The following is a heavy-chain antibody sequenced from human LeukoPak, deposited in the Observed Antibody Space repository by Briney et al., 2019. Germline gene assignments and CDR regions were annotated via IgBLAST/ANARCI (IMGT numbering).Heavy chain of an antibody. CDR3: ATEFYSSSLGLFDY. CDR1: GYTFTSYD. D-gene: IGHD6-19*01. J-gene: IGHJ4*02. V-gene: IGHV1-8*01. Sequence: ASVKVSCKASGYTFTSYDINWVRQATGQGLEWMGWMNPNSGNTGYAQKFQGRVTITADKSTSTAYMELSSLRSEDTAVYYCATEFYSSSLGLFDYWGQGTLVTVSS. CDR2: MNPNSGNT.